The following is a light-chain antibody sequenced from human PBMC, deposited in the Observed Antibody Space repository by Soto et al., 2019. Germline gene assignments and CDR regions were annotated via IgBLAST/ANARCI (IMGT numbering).Light chain of an antibody. V-gene: IGKV3-20*01. CDR3: QQYGSSPQT. Sequence: ETVLTQSPGTLSLSPGERATLSCRASQSVPSNYLAWYQKKPGQAPRLLIFGASSRASGIPDRFSGSGSGTDFTLTISRLEPEDFAVYYCQQYGSSPQTFGQGTKVEIK. CDR2: GAS. J-gene: IGKJ1*01. CDR1: QSVPSNY.